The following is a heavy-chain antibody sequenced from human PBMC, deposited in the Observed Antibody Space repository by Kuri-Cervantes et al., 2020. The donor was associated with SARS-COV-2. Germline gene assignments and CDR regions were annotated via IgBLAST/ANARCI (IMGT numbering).Heavy chain of an antibody. CDR3: ARAPRGNYGNYYYYYMDV. CDR2: IYTSGST. CDR1: GGSISSYY. Sequence: SETLSLTCTVSGGSISSYYWSWIRQPAGKGLEWIGRIYTSGSTNYNPSLKSRVTISVDTSKNQFSLKLSSVTAADTAVYYCARAPRGNYGNYYYYYMDVWGKGTTVTVSS. V-gene: IGHV4-4*07. D-gene: IGHD1-7*01. J-gene: IGHJ6*03.